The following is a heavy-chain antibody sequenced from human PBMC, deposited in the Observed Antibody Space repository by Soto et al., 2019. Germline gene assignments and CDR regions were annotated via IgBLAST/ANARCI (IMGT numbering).Heavy chain of an antibody. CDR1: GFTFSGSA. CDR3: TCHSHEYMIGN. Sequence: EVQLVESGGGLVQPGGSLKLSCAASGFTFSGSAMHWVRQASGKGLEWVGRIRNKTNNYATAHAASVKGRFTISRDDSKNTAYLPMNSLKTEDTAVYYSTCHSHEYMIGNWGQGTLVTVSS. CDR2: IRNKTNNYAT. J-gene: IGHJ4*02. V-gene: IGHV3-73*02. D-gene: IGHD3-22*01.